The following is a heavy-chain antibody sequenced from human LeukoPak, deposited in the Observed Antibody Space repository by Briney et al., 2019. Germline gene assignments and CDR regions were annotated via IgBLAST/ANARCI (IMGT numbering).Heavy chain of an antibody. D-gene: IGHD5-18*01. CDR2: IYYSGST. Sequence: SETLSLTCTVSGGSISSGDYYWSWIRQPPGKGLEWIGYIYYSGSTYYNPSLKSRVTISVDTSKNQLSLKLSSVTAADTAVYYCARVAYSYGTPYFDLWGRGTLVTVSS. V-gene: IGHV4-30-4*01. CDR3: ARVAYSYGTPYFDL. J-gene: IGHJ2*01. CDR1: GGSISSGDYY.